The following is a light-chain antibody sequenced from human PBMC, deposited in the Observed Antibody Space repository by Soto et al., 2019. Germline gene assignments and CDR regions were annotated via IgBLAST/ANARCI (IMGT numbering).Light chain of an antibody. J-gene: IGKJ4*01. CDR1: QGIRID. V-gene: IGKV1-6*01. CDR3: RQHFSFPRT. Sequence: IKMTQSPSSLSASVGDRVTITCRASQGIRIDVAWYQQKPGKAPELLIYAASNLQTGVPSRFSGSGSGTDFTLTISGLQPEYFATYFCRQHFSFPRTFGGGTKVEV. CDR2: AAS.